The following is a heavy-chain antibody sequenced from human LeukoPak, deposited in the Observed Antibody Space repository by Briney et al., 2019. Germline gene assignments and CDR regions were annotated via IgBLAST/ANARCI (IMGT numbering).Heavy chain of an antibody. J-gene: IGHJ4*02. D-gene: IGHD3-16*01. V-gene: IGHV3-7*01. CDR1: GFTLSSYW. CDR2: TSPNGRDT. CDR3: AGWGSDFNY. Sequence: QPGGSLRLSCSASGFTLSSYWMSWVRRAPGTGLQWVAHTSPNGRDTYYVDSVKGRFIISRDNPKNSLYLQMNSLRAEDTAVYYCAGWGSDFNYWGQGTLVTVSS.